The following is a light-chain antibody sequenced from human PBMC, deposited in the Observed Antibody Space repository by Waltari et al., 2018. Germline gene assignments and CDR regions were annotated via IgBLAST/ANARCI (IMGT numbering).Light chain of an antibody. J-gene: IGLJ1*01. V-gene: IGLV2-8*01. CDR1: TSHVGGYHY. Sequence: QSALTQPPSASGSPRQSVPIPSPGTTSHVGGYHYLSWYQQHPGKAPKSMIYEVSKRPSGVPDRFSGSKSGNTASLTVSGLQAEDEADYYCSSYAGSNNLGVFGTGTKVTVL. CDR3: SSYAGSNNLGV. CDR2: EVS.